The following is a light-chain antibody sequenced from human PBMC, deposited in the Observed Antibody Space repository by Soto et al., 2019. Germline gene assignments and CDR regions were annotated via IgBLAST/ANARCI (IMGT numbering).Light chain of an antibody. V-gene: IGKV3-11*01. Sequence: EIVLTQSPASLSLSPGERATLSCRASQSVNSNLAWYQHKPGQAPRLLIYDASNRATGIPARFSGRGSGTDFTLTVSSLEPEDFAVYYCQHGSDWPPFTFGQGTRLE. CDR3: QHGSDWPPFT. J-gene: IGKJ5*01. CDR1: QSVNSN. CDR2: DAS.